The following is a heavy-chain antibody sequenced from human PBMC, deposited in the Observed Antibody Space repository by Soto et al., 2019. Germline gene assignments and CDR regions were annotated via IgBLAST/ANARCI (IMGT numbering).Heavy chain of an antibody. D-gene: IGHD3-10*01. J-gene: IGHJ6*02. V-gene: IGHV4-38-2*02. Sequence: PSETLSLTCAASGYSISSGYYWGWIRQPPGXGLEWIGSIYHSGSTYYNPSLKSRVTISVDTSKNQFSLKLSSVTAADTAVYYCARDRNYYGSGSYSYGMDVWGQGTTVTVSS. CDR3: ARDRNYYGSGSYSYGMDV. CDR1: GYSISSGYY. CDR2: IYHSGST.